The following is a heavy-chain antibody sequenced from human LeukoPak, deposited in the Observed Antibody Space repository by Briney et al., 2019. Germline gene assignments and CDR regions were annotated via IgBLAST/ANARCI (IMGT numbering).Heavy chain of an antibody. J-gene: IGHJ5*02. CDR3: ARGGRPYNRYYYGSGSYDWFDP. CDR2: ISGRGDQT. Sequence: PGGSLRLSCTASEFAFGNFYMSWIRQAPGKGLEWVSAISGRGDQTYYADSVKGRFTVSRDNSKNTLYLQMNSLRAEDTAVYYCARGGRPYNRYYYGSGSYDWFDPWGQGTLVTVSS. V-gene: IGHV3-23*01. D-gene: IGHD3-10*01. CDR1: EFAFGNFY.